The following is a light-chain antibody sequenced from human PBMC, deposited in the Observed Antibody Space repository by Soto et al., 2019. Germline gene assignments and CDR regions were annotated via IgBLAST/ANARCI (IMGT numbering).Light chain of an antibody. V-gene: IGKV1-9*01. CDR3: QQLNSYPFT. Sequence: IQLTQSPSSLSASVGDRVTITCRASQGIRDYLAWYQQKPGKAPKLLIYAASILEIGVPSRFSGSGSGTDFTLTISSLQPEDFATYYCQQLNSYPFTSGPAAKVDI. CDR1: QGIRDY. J-gene: IGKJ3*01. CDR2: AAS.